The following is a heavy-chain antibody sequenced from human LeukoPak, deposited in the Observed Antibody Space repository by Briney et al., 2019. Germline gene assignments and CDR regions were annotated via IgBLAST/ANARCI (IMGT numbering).Heavy chain of an antibody. CDR2: INPDESEK. J-gene: IGHJ6*02. CDR3: ARGGGSDV. D-gene: IGHD2-15*01. Sequence: PGGSLRLSCAVSGLSFSTSWMDWVRQAPGKGLEWVASINPDESEKYSVDSVKGRFTISRDNAENSLYLQMSNLRAEDTAVYFCARGGGSDVWGQGATVTVSS. V-gene: IGHV3-7*03. CDR1: GLSFSTSW.